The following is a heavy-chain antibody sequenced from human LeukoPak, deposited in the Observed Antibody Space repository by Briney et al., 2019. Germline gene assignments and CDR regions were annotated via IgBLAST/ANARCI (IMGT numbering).Heavy chain of an antibody. V-gene: IGHV3-53*01. D-gene: IGHD1-26*01. Sequence: GGSLRLSCAASGFIVSGDFMSWVRQAPGKGLEWVSVIYSDGSTYYADSVKGRFTISRDNSKNTLDLQMTGLRAEDTAVYYCAIERGRGRDSPWFDYWGQGTLVTVSS. CDR1: GFIVSGDF. CDR2: IYSDGST. CDR3: AIERGRGRDSPWFDY. J-gene: IGHJ4*02.